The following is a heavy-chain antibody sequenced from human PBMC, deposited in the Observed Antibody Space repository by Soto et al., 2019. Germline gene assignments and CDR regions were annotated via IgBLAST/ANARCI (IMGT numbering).Heavy chain of an antibody. CDR3: ARTYYDSSGYRTVPIDY. J-gene: IGHJ4*02. CDR1: GGTFSSYA. CDR2: IIPIFGTA. V-gene: IGHV1-69*06. D-gene: IGHD3-22*01. Sequence: ASVKVSCKVSGGTFSSYAISWVRQAPGQGLEWMGGIIPIFGTANYAQKFQGRVTITADKSTSTAYMELSSLRSEDTAVYYCARTYYDSSGYRTVPIDYWGQGTLVTVSS.